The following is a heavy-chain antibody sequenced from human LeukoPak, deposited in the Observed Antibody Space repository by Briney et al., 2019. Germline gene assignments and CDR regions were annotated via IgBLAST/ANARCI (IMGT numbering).Heavy chain of an antibody. J-gene: IGHJ5*02. CDR3: AKGGYSGYDHWFDP. Sequence: GGSLRLSCAASGFTFSSYCMHWVRQAPGKGLEWVAVISYDGSNKYYADSVKGRFTISRNNSKNTLYLQMNSLRAEDTAVYYCAKGGYSGYDHWFDPWGQGTLVTVSS. CDR1: GFTFSSYC. V-gene: IGHV3-30*18. CDR2: ISYDGSNK. D-gene: IGHD5-12*01.